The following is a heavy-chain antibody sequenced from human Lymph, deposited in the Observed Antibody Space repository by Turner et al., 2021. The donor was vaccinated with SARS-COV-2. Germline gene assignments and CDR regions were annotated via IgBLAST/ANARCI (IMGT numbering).Heavy chain of an antibody. J-gene: IGHJ6*02. CDR2: INPSGGST. V-gene: IGHV1-46*01. Sequence: QVQLVQSGAEVKKPGASVKVSCKAAGYNCTSYYMHWVRQAPGQGLEWMGIINPSGGSTTYAQKFQGRVTMTRDTSTSTVYMELSSLRSEDTAVYYCARDPPIQIWVDYFYYGMDVWGQGTTVTVSS. CDR3: ARDPPIQIWVDYFYYGMDV. CDR1: GYNCTSYY. D-gene: IGHD5-18*01.